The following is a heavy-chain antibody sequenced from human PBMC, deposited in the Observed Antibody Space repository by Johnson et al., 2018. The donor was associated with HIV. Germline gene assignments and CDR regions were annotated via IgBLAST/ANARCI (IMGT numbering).Heavy chain of an antibody. J-gene: IGHJ3*02. CDR3: ARDSRYNNYGGGSVGAFDI. V-gene: IGHV3-66*03. Sequence: VQLVESGGGLIQPGGSLRLSCAASGFTVSSNYMSWVRQAPGKGLEWVSIIYSDGSTYFADSVTGRFPISRVNSKNTLYLQMNSLRTEDTAVYYCARDSRYNNYGGGSVGAFDIWGQGTTVTVSS. CDR2: IYSDGST. CDR1: GFTVSSNY. D-gene: IGHD4-11*01.